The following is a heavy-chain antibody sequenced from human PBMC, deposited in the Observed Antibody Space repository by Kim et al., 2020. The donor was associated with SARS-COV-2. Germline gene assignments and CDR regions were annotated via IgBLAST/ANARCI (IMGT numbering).Heavy chain of an antibody. CDR3: ARARYYGCWSGYPYYYYGMDV. CDR2: ISSSGSTI. Sequence: GGSLRLSCAASGFTFSSYEMNWVRQAPGKGLEWVSYISSSGSTIYYADSVKGRFTISRDNAKNSLYLQMNSLRAEDTAVYYCARARYYGCWSGYPYYYYGMDVWGQGTTVTVSS. CDR1: GFTFSSYE. V-gene: IGHV3-48*03. J-gene: IGHJ6*02. D-gene: IGHD3-3*01.